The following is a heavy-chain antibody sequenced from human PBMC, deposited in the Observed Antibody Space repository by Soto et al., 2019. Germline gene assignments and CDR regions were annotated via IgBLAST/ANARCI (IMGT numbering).Heavy chain of an antibody. D-gene: IGHD3-22*01. Sequence: QITLHESGPTLVKPTQTLTLTCSFSGFSLTTAGVGVGWIRQPPGKPLEWLGLIYWNDDTTFRPSLQNRLSITKDSSKDLVVLTMTNMDLLDTGTYYCAHSFDSSGSPWLVDQWGQGTVVTVSP. J-gene: IGHJ5*02. CDR3: AHSFDSSGSPWLVDQ. CDR1: GFSLTTAGVG. V-gene: IGHV2-5*01. CDR2: IYWNDDT.